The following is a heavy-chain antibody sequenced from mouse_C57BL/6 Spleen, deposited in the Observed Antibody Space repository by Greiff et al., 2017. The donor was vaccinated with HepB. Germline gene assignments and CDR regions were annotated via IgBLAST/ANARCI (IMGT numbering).Heavy chain of an antibody. CDR2: IDPSDSYT. J-gene: IGHJ4*01. V-gene: IGHV1-69*01. Sequence: VQLQQPGAELVMPGASVKLSCKASGYTFTSYWMHWVKQRPGQGLEWIGEIDPSDSYTNYNQKFKGKSTLTVDKSSSTAYMQLSSLTSEDSAVYYCARSRSGYYAMDYWGQGTSVTVSS. CDR1: GYTFTSYW. D-gene: IGHD1-1*01. CDR3: ARSRSGYYAMDY.